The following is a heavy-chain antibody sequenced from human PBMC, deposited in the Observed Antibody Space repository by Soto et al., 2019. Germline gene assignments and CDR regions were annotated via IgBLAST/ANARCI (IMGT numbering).Heavy chain of an antibody. D-gene: IGHD2-2*02. V-gene: IGHV3-11*05. J-gene: IGHJ3*02. CDR1: GFTFSDFY. CDR2: ISSSSAYT. CDR3: ARAIVVIPTARPNDAFDI. Sequence: QVQLVESGGGLVKPGGSLRLSCAASGFTFSDFYMSWFRQAPGKGLEWGSYISSSSAYTNYADSVKGRFTISRDNAKNSLYLQMNSLRSEDTAVYYCARAIVVIPTARPNDAFDIWGQGTMVTVSS.